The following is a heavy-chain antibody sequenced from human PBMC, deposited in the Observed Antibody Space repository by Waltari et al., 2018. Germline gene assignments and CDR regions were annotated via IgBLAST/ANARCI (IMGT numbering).Heavy chain of an antibody. D-gene: IGHD1-26*01. V-gene: IGHV3-33*08. CDR3: AKPSGVDGYYPFDY. J-gene: IGHJ4*02. CDR1: GFTFSSYG. CDR2: IWYDGSNK. Sequence: QVQLVESGGGVVQPGRSLRLSCAASGFTFSSYGMHWVRQAPGKGLEWVAVIWYDGSNKYYADSVKGRFTISRDNSKNTLYLQMNSLKAEDTAMYYCAKPSGVDGYYPFDYWGQGTLVTVSS.